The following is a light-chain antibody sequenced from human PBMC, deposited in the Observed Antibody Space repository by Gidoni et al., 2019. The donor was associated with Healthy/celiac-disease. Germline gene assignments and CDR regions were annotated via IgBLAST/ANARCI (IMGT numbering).Light chain of an antibody. CDR2: RNN. CDR1: SSNIGSNY. Sequence: QSVLTQPPSASGTPGPRVTISCSGSSSNIGSNYVYWYQQLPGTAPKLLIYRNNPRPPGVPARFSGSKSGTSASRAISGLRSEDEAAYYCAAWDYSPIGPVFGGGTKLTVL. CDR3: AAWDYSPIGPV. V-gene: IGLV1-47*01. J-gene: IGLJ3*02.